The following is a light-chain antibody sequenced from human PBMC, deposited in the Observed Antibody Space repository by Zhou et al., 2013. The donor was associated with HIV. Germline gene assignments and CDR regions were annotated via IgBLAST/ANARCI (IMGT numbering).Light chain of an antibody. J-gene: IGKJ5*01. CDR3: QQSRNSIMT. CDR1: QDISNY. CDR2: GAS. Sequence: DIQMTQSPSSLSASVGDRVTITCQASQDISNYLNWYQQKPGKAPKLLIYGASKLQNGVSSRFSGGGSGTVFTLTINNLQPEDFATYFCQQSRNSIMTFGQGTRLDI. V-gene: IGKV1-39*01.